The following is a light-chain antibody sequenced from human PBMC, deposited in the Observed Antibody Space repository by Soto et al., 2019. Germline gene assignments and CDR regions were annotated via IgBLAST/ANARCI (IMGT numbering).Light chain of an antibody. V-gene: IGLV3-21*04. J-gene: IGLJ2*01. CDR3: QVWDSGSAHVV. CDR2: SDT. CDR1: NIGSKG. Sequence: SYELTQPPSVSVAPGKTASISCGGNNIGSKGVHGYQQKPGQAPVLVIYSDTDMPPVIPERFSGSNSANLATLTISRVEAGDEADDYCQVWDSGSAHVVFGGGTKLTVL.